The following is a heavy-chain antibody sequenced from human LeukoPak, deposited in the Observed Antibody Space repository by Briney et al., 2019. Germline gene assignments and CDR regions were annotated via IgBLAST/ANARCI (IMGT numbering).Heavy chain of an antibody. J-gene: IGHJ4*02. CDR3: PLWFGDLSHINYFDY. V-gene: IGHV3-23*01. D-gene: IGHD3-10*01. Sequence: GGSLRLSCAASGFIFSSYAMSWVRQAPGKGLEWVSTISGGDRSTYYSDSVKGRFTISRDNSKNTLYLQMNSLRPEDTAVYYCPLWFGDLSHINYFDYWGQGTLVPVSS. CDR1: GFIFSSYA. CDR2: ISGGDRST.